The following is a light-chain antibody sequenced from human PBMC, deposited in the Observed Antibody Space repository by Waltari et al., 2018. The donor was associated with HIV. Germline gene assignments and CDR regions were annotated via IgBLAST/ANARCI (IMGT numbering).Light chain of an antibody. V-gene: IGLV1-40*01. J-gene: IGLJ2*01. CDR1: TSNIGADYD. CDR3: QSYDITLSASVV. CDR2: GNK. Sequence: QSVLTQPPPVSGAPGQRVTISCTGSTSNIGADYDVHWYQQIPGTAPKLLISGNKNRPSGVPDRFSASKSGTSASLTITGLQAEDEADYFCQSYDITLSASVVFGGGTKLTVL.